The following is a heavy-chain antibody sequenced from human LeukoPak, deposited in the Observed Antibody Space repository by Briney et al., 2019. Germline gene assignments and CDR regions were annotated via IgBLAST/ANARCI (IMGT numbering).Heavy chain of an antibody. CDR2: IYYSGST. J-gene: IGHJ4*02. CDR3: ARERREQLLPPYTRSVTYFDY. CDR1: GGSISSYY. D-gene: IGHD2-2*01. Sequence: SETLSLTCTVSGGSISSYYWSWIRQPPGKGLEWIGYIYYSGSTNYNPSLKSRVTISVDTSKNQFSLKLSSVTAADTAVYYCARERREQLLPPYTRSVTYFDYWGQGALVTVSS. V-gene: IGHV4-59*01.